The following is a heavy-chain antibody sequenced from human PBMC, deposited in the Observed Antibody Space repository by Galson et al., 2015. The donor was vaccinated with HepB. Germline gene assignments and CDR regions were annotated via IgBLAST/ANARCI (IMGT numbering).Heavy chain of an antibody. Sequence: SVKVSCKASGFTFTSYGISWVRQAPGQGLEWVGWISAYNGNTNYAQKLQGRVTMTTDTSTSTAYMELRSLRSDDTAVYYCARDSYDFWSGYYDAGNYYDYYGMDVCGQGTTVTVSS. V-gene: IGHV1-18*04. J-gene: IGHJ6*02. CDR3: ARDSYDFWSGYYDAGNYYDYYGMDV. CDR2: ISAYNGNT. D-gene: IGHD3-3*01. CDR1: GFTFTSYG.